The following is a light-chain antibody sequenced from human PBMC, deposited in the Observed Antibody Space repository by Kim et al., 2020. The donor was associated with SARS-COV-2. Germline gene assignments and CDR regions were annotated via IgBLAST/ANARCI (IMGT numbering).Light chain of an antibody. CDR2: EDS. CDR3: QVWDRFTVT. V-gene: IGLV3-1*01. J-gene: IGLJ2*01. Sequence: LPPGQTARISCSGEKLGEKYVRWYQQAPGQSPVMVIYEDSKRSSGIPERFSGSNSGNTATLTISGAQAVDDGDYYCQVWDRFTVTFGAGTRLTVL. CDR1: KLGEKY.